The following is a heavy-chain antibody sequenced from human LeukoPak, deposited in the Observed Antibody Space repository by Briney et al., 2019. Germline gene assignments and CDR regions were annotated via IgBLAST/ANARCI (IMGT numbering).Heavy chain of an antibody. J-gene: IGHJ4*02. CDR1: GFTFSSYA. D-gene: IGHD3-10*01. CDR3: AKVSQASYYGSGSYPDY. CDR2: ISGSGGST. Sequence: GGSLRLSCAASGFTFSSYAMSWVRQAPGKGLEWVSAISGSGGSTYYADSVKGRFTISRDNSKNTPYLQMNSLRAEDTAVYYCAKVSQASYYGSGSYPDYWGQGTLVTVSS. V-gene: IGHV3-23*01.